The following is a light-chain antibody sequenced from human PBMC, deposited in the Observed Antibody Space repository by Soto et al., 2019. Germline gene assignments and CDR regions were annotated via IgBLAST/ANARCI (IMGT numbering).Light chain of an antibody. J-gene: IGLJ1*01. Sequence: QSVLTQPPSVAGAAGQRVTISCTGSNSNIGAGYDVPWYQQRPGTAPKPLIYRNSNRPSPAPDRFSGSKSGTSASLAITGFQAENDADYSCQSYDSSLSGYVFGTGTKVTVL. CDR2: RNS. V-gene: IGLV1-40*01. CDR3: QSYDSSLSGYV. CDR1: NSNIGAGYD.